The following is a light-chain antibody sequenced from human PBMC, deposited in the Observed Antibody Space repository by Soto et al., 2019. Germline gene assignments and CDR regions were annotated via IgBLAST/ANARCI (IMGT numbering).Light chain of an antibody. Sequence: QSVLTQPASVSGSPGQSITISCTGTSSDVGSYDLVSWYQQHPGKAPKLIIYEGSQRPSGVSNRFSGSKSGNTASLTIYGLRPEDGTEYYCYSYGGISTDNFVFGGGTTLTV. V-gene: IGLV2-23*01. CDR1: SSDVGSYDL. CDR2: EGS. J-gene: IGLJ2*01. CDR3: YSYGGISTDNFV.